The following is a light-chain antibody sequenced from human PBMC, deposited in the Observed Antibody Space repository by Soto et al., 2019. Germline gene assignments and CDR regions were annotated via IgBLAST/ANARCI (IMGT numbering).Light chain of an antibody. J-gene: IGLJ1*01. CDR2: GNS. V-gene: IGLV1-40*01. Sequence: QSVLTQPPSVSGAPGQRVTISCTGSSSNIGAGYDVHWYQQLPGTAPKLLIYGNSNRPSGVPDRFSGSKSGTSASLAITGFQAEDDADFYCQSHDSSLSAYVFGTGTKVTVL. CDR3: QSHDSSLSAYV. CDR1: SSNIGAGYD.